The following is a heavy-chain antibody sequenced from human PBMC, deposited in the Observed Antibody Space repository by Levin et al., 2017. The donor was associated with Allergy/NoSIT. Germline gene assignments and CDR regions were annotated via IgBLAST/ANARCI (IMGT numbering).Heavy chain of an antibody. V-gene: IGHV3-21*01. D-gene: IGHD1-1*01. CDR2: ISSSSSYI. Sequence: GESLKISCAASGFTFSSYSMNWVRQAPGKGLEWVSSISSSSSYIYYADSVKGRFTISRDNAKNSLYLQMNSLRAEDTAVYYCARGEDWDEGYWYFDLWGRGTLVTVSS. CDR3: ARGEDWDEGYWYFDL. J-gene: IGHJ2*01. CDR1: GFTFSSYS.